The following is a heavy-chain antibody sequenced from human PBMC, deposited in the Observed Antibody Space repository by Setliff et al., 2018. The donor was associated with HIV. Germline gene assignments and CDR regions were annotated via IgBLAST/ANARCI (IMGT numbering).Heavy chain of an antibody. J-gene: IGHJ5*01. Sequence: GESLKISCKGSGYSFTNYWIGWVRQMPGKGLEWMGIISPDDSDTRYSPSFRGQVTMSVDKSISTAYLQWTALEASDTAMYFCAKGAEHCTATSCYSWFDFWGQGSLVTVSS. CDR1: GYSFTNYW. D-gene: IGHD2-8*02. V-gene: IGHV5-51*01. CDR3: AKGAEHCTATSCYSWFDF. CDR2: ISPDDSDT.